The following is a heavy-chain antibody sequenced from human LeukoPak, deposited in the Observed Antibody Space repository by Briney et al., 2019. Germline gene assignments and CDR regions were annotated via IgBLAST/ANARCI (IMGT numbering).Heavy chain of an antibody. CDR2: IYSGGST. Sequence: TGGSLRLSCAASGFTVSSNYMSWVRQAPGKGLEWVSVIYSGGSTYYADSVKGRFTISRDNSKNTLYLQMNSLRAEDTAVYYCARGLRCGGDCYYLDYWGQGTLVTVSS. CDR1: GFTVSSNY. D-gene: IGHD2-21*02. CDR3: ARGLRCGGDCYYLDY. V-gene: IGHV3-53*01. J-gene: IGHJ4*02.